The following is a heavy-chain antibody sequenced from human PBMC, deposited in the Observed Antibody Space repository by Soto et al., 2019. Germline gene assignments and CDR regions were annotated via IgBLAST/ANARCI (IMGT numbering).Heavy chain of an antibody. V-gene: IGHV3-48*03. J-gene: IGHJ4*02. D-gene: IGHD3-3*01. CDR1: GFTFSSYE. Sequence: QSGGSLRLSCAASGFTFSSYEMNWVRQAPGKGLEWVSYISSSGSTIYYADSVKGRFTISRDNAKNSLYLQMNSLRAEDTAVYYCARDMNPDYYFSNWGQRTLVTVSS. CDR2: ISSSGSTI. CDR3: ARDMNPDYYFSN.